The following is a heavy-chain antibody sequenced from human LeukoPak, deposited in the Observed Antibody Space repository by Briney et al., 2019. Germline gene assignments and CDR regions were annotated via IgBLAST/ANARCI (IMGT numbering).Heavy chain of an antibody. CDR3: ARDRYYGSGSPYYMDV. CDR2: IYYSGST. CDR1: GGSISSYY. V-gene: IGHV4-59*01. D-gene: IGHD3-10*01. J-gene: IGHJ6*03. Sequence: SETLSLTCTVSGGSISSYYWSWIRQPPGKGLEWIGYIYYSGSTNYNPSPKSRVTISVDTSKNQFSLKLSSVTAADTAVYYCARDRYYGSGSPYYMDVWGKGTTVTISS.